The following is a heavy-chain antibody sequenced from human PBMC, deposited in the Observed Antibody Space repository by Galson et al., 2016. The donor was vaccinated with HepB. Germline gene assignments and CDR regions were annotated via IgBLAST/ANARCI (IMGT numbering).Heavy chain of an antibody. D-gene: IGHD3-22*01. Sequence: SLRLSCAASGFTFRSYAMHWVRQAPGKGLEWVAVISYDGSNKYYADSVKGRLTISRDNSKNTLYLQMNSLRAEDTAVYYCARDYWDYRDSSGSQLDYWGQGILVTVCS. CDR2: ISYDGSNK. CDR1: GFTFRSYA. V-gene: IGHV3-30-3*01. CDR3: ARDYWDYRDSSGSQLDY. J-gene: IGHJ4*02.